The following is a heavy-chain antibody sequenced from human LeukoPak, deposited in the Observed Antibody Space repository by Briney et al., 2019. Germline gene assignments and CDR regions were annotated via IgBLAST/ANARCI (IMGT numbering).Heavy chain of an antibody. J-gene: IGHJ4*02. D-gene: IGHD5-18*01. CDR2: IYYSGST. V-gene: IGHV4-31*11. CDR3: ARGLATAMARAYFDY. CDR1: GGSFSGYY. Sequence: PSETLSLTCAVYGGSFSGYYWSWIRQHPGKGLEWIGYIYYSGSTYYNPSLKSRVTISVDTSKNQFSLKLSSVTAADTAVYYCARGLATAMARAYFDYWGQGTLVTVSS.